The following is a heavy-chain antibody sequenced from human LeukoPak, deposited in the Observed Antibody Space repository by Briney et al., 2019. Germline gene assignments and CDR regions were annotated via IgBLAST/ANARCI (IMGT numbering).Heavy chain of an antibody. Sequence: GGSLRLSCAASGFCFSSYWMSWVRQAPGKGLEWVANRKQDGSEQNYVDSVKGRLTISRDNTKNLLYLEMNSLRAVDWAVYYCASTNSLDYWGQGTLVSVSS. J-gene: IGHJ4*02. V-gene: IGHV3-7*01. CDR2: RKQDGSEQ. CDR1: GFCFSSYW. D-gene: IGHD2-2*01. CDR3: ASTNSLDY.